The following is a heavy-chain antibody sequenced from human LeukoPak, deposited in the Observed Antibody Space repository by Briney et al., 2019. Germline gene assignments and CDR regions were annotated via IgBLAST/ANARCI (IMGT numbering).Heavy chain of an antibody. J-gene: IGHJ4*02. CDR2: IYHSGST. D-gene: IGHD1-26*01. V-gene: IGHV4-4*02. CDR1: GGSISSSNW. Sequence: PSGTLSLTCAVSGGSISSSNWWSWVRQPPGKGLEWIGEIYHSGSTNYNPSLKSRVTISVDKSKNQFSLKLSSVTAADTAVYYCARVSGSYYEPTSRYYFDYWGQGTLVTVSS. CDR3: ARVSGSYYEPTSRYYFDY.